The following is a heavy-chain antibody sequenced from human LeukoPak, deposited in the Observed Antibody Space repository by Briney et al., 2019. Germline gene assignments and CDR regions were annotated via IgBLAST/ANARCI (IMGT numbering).Heavy chain of an antibody. CDR1: DDSISDYY. Sequence: SETLSLTCTVSDDSISDYYRGWIRQPPGKGLEWIGYFYNSGRSTYNPSLKSRVNISADTSKNHFSLKLNSVTTADTAVCYCTRGAGWLIDYWGQGTLVTVSS. CDR3: TRGAGWLIDY. J-gene: IGHJ4*02. V-gene: IGHV4-59*01. CDR2: FYNSGRS. D-gene: IGHD3-16*01.